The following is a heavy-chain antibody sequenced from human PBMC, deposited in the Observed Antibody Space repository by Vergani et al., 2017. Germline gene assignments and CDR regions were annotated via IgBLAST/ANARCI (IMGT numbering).Heavy chain of an antibody. V-gene: IGHV3-21*01. J-gene: IGHJ4*02. CDR3: ARSEGQGY. CDR2: ISSSSSYI. CDR1: GFTVSSNY. Sequence: EVQLVESGGGLIQPGGSLRLSCAASGFTVSSNYMNWVRQAPGKGLEWVSSISSSSSYIYYADSVKGRFTISRDNAKNSLYLQMNSLRAEDTAVYYCARSEGQGYWDQGTLVTVSS.